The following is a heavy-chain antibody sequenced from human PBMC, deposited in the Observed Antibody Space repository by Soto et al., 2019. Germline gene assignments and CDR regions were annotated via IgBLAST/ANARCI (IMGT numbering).Heavy chain of an antibody. J-gene: IGHJ4*02. D-gene: IGHD1-26*01. Sequence: PSETLSLTCVVSGGSVSSGGFSWNWFRHPPGKVLEWIGYTSHSGNTYYNPSLKSRVSISMDRSKNQFSLSLSSLTAADTAVYYCARGGLETLNFDTWGQGTLVTVSS. V-gene: IGHV4-30-2*01. CDR1: GGSVSSGGFS. CDR3: ARGGLETLNFDT. CDR2: TSHSGNT.